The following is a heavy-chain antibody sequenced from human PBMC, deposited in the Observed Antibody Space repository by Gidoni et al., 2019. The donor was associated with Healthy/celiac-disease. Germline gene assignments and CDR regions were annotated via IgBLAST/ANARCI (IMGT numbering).Heavy chain of an antibody. D-gene: IGHD3-16*01. J-gene: IGHJ4*02. CDR1: GGSISSYY. Sequence: QVQLQESGPGLVKPSETLSLTCTVSGGSISSYYWSWIRQPPGKGLEWIGYIYYSGSTNYNPSLKSRVTISVDTSKNQFSLKLSSVTAADTAVYYCARGRAKGAVFDYWGQGTLVTVSS. CDR2: IYYSGST. V-gene: IGHV4-59*01. CDR3: ARGRAKGAVFDY.